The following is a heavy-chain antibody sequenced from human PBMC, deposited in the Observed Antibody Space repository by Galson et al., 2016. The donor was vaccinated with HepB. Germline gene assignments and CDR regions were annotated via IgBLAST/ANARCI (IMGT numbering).Heavy chain of an antibody. CDR1: GYTFTTNG. CDR3: ARDRDRSLDY. D-gene: IGHD5-24*01. V-gene: IGHV1-18*04. Sequence: SVKVSYKASGYTFTTNGISWVRQAPGQGLEWVAWISAHNGDTNSAQKFQGRVTLTTDTSTRTAYMELRSLTSDDTAVYYCARDRDRSLDYWGQGTLVTVSS. CDR2: ISAHNGDT. J-gene: IGHJ4*02.